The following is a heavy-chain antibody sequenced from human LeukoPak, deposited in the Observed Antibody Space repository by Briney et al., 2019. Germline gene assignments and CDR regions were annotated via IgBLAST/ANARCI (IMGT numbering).Heavy chain of an antibody. CDR3: ARYNSMFRGVTTSDY. D-gene: IGHD3-10*01. V-gene: IGHV1-18*04. J-gene: IGHJ4*02. Sequence: ASVKVSCKASGYTFTAYYIHWVRQAPGQGLEWMGNSAYNGNTNYAQKFQDRVTMTTDTSTSTAYMELRSLRSDDTAVYYCARYNSMFRGVTTSDYWGQGTLVTVSS. CDR1: GYTFTAYY. CDR2: SAYNGNT.